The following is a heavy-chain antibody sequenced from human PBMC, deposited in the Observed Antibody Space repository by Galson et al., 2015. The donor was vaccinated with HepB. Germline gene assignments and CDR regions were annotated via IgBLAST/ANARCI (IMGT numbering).Heavy chain of an antibody. CDR3: ARQSRGYSGYDSQEFFYYFDY. CDR2: IYPGDSDT. CDR1: GYSFTSYW. V-gene: IGHV5-51*01. Sequence: QSGAEVKKPGESLKISCKGSGYSFTSYWIGWVRQMPGKGLEWMGIIYPGDSDTRYSPSFQGQVTISADKSISTAYLQWSSLKASDTAMYYCARQSRGYSGYDSQEFFYYFDYWGQGTLVTVSS. D-gene: IGHD5-12*01. J-gene: IGHJ4*02.